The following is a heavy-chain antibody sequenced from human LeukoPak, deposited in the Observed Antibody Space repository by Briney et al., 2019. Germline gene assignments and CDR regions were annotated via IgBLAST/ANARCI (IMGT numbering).Heavy chain of an antibody. CDR2: IYYSGST. CDR3: ASWAGLGGSCCHFDY. Sequence: KPSETLSLTCTVSGGSISSADYYWSWIRQPLGKGLEWIGYIYYSGSTYYNPSLKSRVTISVDTSKNQFSLKLSSVTAADTAVYYCASWAGLGGSCCHFDYWGQGTLVTVSS. D-gene: IGHD2-15*01. CDR1: GGSISSADYY. V-gene: IGHV4-30-4*01. J-gene: IGHJ4*02.